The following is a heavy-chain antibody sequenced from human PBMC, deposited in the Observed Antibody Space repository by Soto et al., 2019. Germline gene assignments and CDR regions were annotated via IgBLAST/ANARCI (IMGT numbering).Heavy chain of an antibody. Sequence: ASVKVSCKASGYTFTSYYMHWVRQAPGQGLEWMGIINPSGGSTSYAQKFQGRVTMTRDTSTSTVYMELSSLRSEDTAVYYCAMDRVATIRFDYWGPGTLVTVSS. D-gene: IGHD5-12*01. V-gene: IGHV1-46*01. CDR3: AMDRVATIRFDY. CDR1: GYTFTSYY. J-gene: IGHJ4*02. CDR2: INPSGGST.